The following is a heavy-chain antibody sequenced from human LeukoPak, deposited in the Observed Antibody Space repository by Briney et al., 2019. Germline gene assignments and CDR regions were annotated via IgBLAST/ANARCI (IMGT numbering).Heavy chain of an antibody. V-gene: IGHV3-30*18. CDR3: AKERITMVRGAARKNYFDY. Sequence: GGSLRLSCAASGFTFSSYGMHWVRQAPGKGLEWVAVISYDGSNKYYADSVKGRFTISRDNSKNTLYLQMNSLRAEDTAVYYCAKERITMVRGAARKNYFDYWGQGTLVTVSS. CDR2: ISYDGSNK. J-gene: IGHJ4*02. CDR1: GFTFSSYG. D-gene: IGHD3-10*01.